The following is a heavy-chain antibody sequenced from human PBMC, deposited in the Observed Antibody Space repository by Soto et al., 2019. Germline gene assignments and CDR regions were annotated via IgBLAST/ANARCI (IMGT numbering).Heavy chain of an antibody. J-gene: IGHJ4*02. Sequence: SVKVYCKASGGTFSSYAISWVRQAPGQGLEWMGGIIPIFGTANYAQKFQGRVTITADESTSTAYMELSSLRSEDTAVYYCAITSGYYDILTGSIVYWCQGTLVTVSS. D-gene: IGHD3-9*01. CDR1: GGTFSSYA. V-gene: IGHV1-69*13. CDR3: AITSGYYDILTGSIVY. CDR2: IIPIFGTA.